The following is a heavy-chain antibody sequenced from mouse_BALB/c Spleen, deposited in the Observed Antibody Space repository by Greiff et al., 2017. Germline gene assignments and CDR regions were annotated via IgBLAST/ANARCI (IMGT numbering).Heavy chain of an antibody. J-gene: IGHJ3*01. V-gene: IGHV7-3*02. CDR2: IRNKANGYTT. CDR3: ARGNSGFAY. Sequence: EVQLVESGGGLVQPGGSLRLSCATSGFTFTDYYMSWVRQPPGKALEWLGFIRNKANGYTTEYSASVKGRFTISRDNSQSILYLQMNTLRAEDSATYYCARGNSGFAYWGQGTLVTVSA. CDR1: GFTFTDYY.